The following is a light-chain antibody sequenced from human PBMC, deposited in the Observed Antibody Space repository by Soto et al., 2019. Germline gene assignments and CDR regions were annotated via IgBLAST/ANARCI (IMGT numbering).Light chain of an antibody. J-gene: IGKJ2*01. Sequence: EVVLTQSPGTLSLSPGERATLSCRASQSANSSYLAWYQQKPGQAPRLLIYSASSRATDIPDRFSGSGSGTDFTLTISRLETEDFQVYYCQRYGSSPPKYTFGQGTKLEIK. CDR1: QSANSSY. CDR3: QRYGSSPPKYT. CDR2: SAS. V-gene: IGKV3-20*01.